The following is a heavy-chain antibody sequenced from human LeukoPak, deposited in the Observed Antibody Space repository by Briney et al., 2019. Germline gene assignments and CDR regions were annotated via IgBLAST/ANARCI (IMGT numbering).Heavy chain of an antibody. CDR3: ARVDTVNYYYYMDV. Sequence: ASVKVSCKASGYTFTSYGISWVRQAPGQGLEWMGWISGYNGNTKYAQRLQGRVTMTTDTATSTVYMELSSLTLDDTAVYYCARVDTVNYYYYMDVWGKGTPVTVSS. J-gene: IGHJ6*03. CDR1: GYTFTSYG. CDR2: ISGYNGNT. D-gene: IGHD4-17*01. V-gene: IGHV1-18*01.